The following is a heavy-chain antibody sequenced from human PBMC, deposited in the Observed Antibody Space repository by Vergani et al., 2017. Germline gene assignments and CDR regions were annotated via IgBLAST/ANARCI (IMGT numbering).Heavy chain of an antibody. D-gene: IGHD6-13*01. V-gene: IGHV4-34*01. CDR3: ARGLGVRGQQLVEYPFDY. J-gene: IGHJ4*02. CDR1: GGSFSGYN. CDR2: INHSGST. Sequence: QVQLQQWGAGLLKPSETLSLTCAVYGGSFSGYNWSWIRQPPGKGLEWIGEINHSGSTKYNPSLKSRVTISIDTSKNQFSLRLSSVTAADTAVYYCARGLGVRGQQLVEYPFDYWGQGTLVTVSS.